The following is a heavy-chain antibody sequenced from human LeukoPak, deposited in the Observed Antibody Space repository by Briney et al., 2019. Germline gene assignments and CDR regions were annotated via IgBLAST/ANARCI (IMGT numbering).Heavy chain of an antibody. CDR3: ARDNGFSNWFDP. V-gene: IGHV3-23*01. CDR2: ISGSGGST. D-gene: IGHD2/OR15-2a*01. CDR1: GFTFSSYA. J-gene: IGHJ5*02. Sequence: PGGSLRLSCAASGFTFSSYAMSWVRQAPGKGLEWVSAISGSGGSTYYADSVKGRFTISRDNAKNTLYLQMNSLRAEDTAVYYCARDNGFSNWFDPWGQGTLVTVSS.